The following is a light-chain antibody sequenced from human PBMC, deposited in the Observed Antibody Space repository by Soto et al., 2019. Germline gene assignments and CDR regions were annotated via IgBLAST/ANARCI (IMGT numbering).Light chain of an antibody. V-gene: IGLV2-11*01. CDR2: DVT. CDR3: CSYAGTYTWV. Sequence: QSALTQPRSVSGSPGQSVTMSCTGTSSDVGGYNYVSWYQQDPGEAPKLMIYDVTERPSGVPDRFSGSKSGNTASLTISGLQAEDEADYYCCSYAGTYTWVFGGGTKVTVL. J-gene: IGLJ3*02. CDR1: SSDVGGYNY.